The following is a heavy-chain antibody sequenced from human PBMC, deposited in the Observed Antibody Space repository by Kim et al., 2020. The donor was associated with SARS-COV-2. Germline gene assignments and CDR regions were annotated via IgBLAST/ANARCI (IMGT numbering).Heavy chain of an antibody. CDR2: IYYSGST. Sequence: SETLSLTCTVSGGSISSSSYYWGWIRQPPGKGLECIGSIYYSGSTYYNPSLKSRVTISVDTSKNQFSLKLSSVPAADTAVYYCARHQGDYYGSGSYYILYYFDCWRQGSLVTLSS. CDR3: ARHQGDYYGSGSYYILYYFDC. D-gene: IGHD3-10*01. V-gene: IGHV4-39*01. CDR1: GGSISSSSYY. J-gene: IGHJ4*02.